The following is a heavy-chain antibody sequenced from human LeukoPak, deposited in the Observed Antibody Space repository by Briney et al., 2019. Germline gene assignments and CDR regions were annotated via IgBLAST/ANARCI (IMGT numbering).Heavy chain of an antibody. V-gene: IGHV1-2*02. D-gene: IGHD5-12*01. J-gene: IGHJ5*02. Sequence: ASVKDSCKSSGYTFTGYYMHWVRQAPGQGLEWMGWIKPNSGGTNYAQRFQGRVTMTRDTSISTAYMELSRLRSDDTAVYYCARDQAIVATITSRFDPWGQGTLVTVSS. CDR2: IKPNSGGT. CDR3: ARDQAIVATITSRFDP. CDR1: GYTFTGYY.